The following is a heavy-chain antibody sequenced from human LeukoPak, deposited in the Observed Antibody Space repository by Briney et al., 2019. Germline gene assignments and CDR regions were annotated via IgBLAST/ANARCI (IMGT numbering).Heavy chain of an antibody. CDR3: ARDGDTAMGRTNDY. CDR2: IYHSGST. D-gene: IGHD5-18*01. CDR1: GGSISSSSYY. J-gene: IGHJ4*02. V-gene: IGHV4-39*07. Sequence: SETLSLTCTVSGGSISSSSYYWSWIRQPPGKGLEWIGYIYHSGSTYYNPSLKSRVTISVDRSKNQFSLKLSSVTAADTAVYYCARDGDTAMGRTNDYWGQGTLVTVSS.